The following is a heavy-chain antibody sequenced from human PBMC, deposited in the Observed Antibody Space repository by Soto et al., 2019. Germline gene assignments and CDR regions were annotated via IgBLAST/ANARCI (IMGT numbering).Heavy chain of an antibody. CDR2: IYTDGGT. CDR1: GDSISSGAYY. CDR3: ARGLTEWSNDY. D-gene: IGHD3-3*01. V-gene: IGHV4-31*03. J-gene: IGHJ4*01. Sequence: GPGPPKTSETLSLTCTVSGDSISSGAYYWTWIRQHPGKGLEWIGCIYTDGGTDYSPSLKNRVTISMDTSKHPFSLGLSSVTAADTATYFCARGLTEWSNDYWGHGPLVTVSS.